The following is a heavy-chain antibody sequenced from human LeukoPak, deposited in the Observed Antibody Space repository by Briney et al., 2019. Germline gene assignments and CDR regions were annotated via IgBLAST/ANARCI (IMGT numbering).Heavy chain of an antibody. CDR3: AKGTYSSSPRDY. CDR1: GFTFSSYA. D-gene: IGHD6-6*01. CDR2: ISGSGGST. V-gene: IGHV3-23*01. J-gene: IGHJ4*02. Sequence: PGGSLRLSCAASGFTFSSYAMSWVRQAPGKGLEWVPAISGSGGSTYYAGSVKGRFTISRDNSKSTLYLQMNSLRAEDTAVYYCAKGTYSSSPRDYRGQGTLVTVSS.